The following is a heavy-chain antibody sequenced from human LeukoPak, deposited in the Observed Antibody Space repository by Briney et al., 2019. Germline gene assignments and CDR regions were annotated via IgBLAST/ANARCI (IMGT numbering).Heavy chain of an antibody. V-gene: IGHV3-30*03. J-gene: IGHJ4*02. CDR1: GFTFSSYG. Sequence: GGSLRLSCAASGFTFSSYGMHWVRQAPGKGLEWVAVISYDGSNKYYADSVKGRFTISRDNSKNTLYLQMNSLRAEDTAVYYWGVIAAAGRGTDYWGQEPLVTVS. D-gene: IGHD6-13*01. CDR3: GVIAAAGRGTDY. CDR2: ISYDGSNK.